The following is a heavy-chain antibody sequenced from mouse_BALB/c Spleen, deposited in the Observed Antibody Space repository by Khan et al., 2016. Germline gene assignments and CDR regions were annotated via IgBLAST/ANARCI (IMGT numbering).Heavy chain of an antibody. CDR1: GFTFSGFW. V-gene: IGHV11-2*02. CDR2: INSDGSAI. D-gene: IGHD2-3*01. CDR3: QCYDRYNWYVGV. J-gene: IGHJ1*01. Sequence: EVQLLETGGGLVQPGGSRGLSCEGSGFTFSGFWMSWVRQTPGKALEWFGDINSDGSAINYEPSVKDRCTIIRANDKSNMYLQMRNERSEDTATCFGQCYDRYNWYVGVCRAGTTVTVPS.